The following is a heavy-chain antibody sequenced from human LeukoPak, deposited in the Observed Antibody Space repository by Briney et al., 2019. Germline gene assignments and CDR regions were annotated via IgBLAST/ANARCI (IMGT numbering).Heavy chain of an antibody. J-gene: IGHJ4*02. Sequence: GGSLRLSCAASGFTFSSYAMSWVRQAPGKGLEWVSAISGSGGSTYYADSVKGRFTISRDNSKNTLYPQMNSLRAEDTAVYYCAKAPIAVAGTFCDYWGQGTLVTVSS. CDR1: GFTFSSYA. V-gene: IGHV3-23*01. CDR3: AKAPIAVAGTFCDY. CDR2: ISGSGGST. D-gene: IGHD6-19*01.